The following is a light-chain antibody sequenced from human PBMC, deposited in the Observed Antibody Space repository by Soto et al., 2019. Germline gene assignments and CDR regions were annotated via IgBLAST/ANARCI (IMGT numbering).Light chain of an antibody. CDR2: DAS. J-gene: IGKJ1*01. CDR1: RSISDW. V-gene: IGKV1-5*01. Sequence: DIQMTQSPSSLSPSVGDRVTITCRASRSISDWLAWYQQKPGKAPELLIFDASNLKSGVSSRFSGSGSGTEFTLTISRLQPDDVATYYCLQYSSYSEAFGQGTKVDIK. CDR3: LQYSSYSEA.